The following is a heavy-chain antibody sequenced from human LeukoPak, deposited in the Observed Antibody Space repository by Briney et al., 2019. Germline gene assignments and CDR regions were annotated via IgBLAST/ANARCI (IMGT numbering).Heavy chain of an antibody. J-gene: IGHJ4*02. V-gene: IGHV3-66*01. Sequence: PGGSLRLSCAASGFTVSSNYMSWVRQAPGKGLEWVSVIYSGGSTYYADSVKGRFTISRDNSKNTLYLQMNSLRAEDTAVCYCARDNRRDGYNYGDYWGQGTLVTVSS. CDR3: ARDNRRDGYNYGDY. CDR1: GFTVSSNY. D-gene: IGHD5-24*01. CDR2: IYSGGST.